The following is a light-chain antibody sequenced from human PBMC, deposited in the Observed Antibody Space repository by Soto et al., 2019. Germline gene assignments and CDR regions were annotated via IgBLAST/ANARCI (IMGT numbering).Light chain of an antibody. CDR2: GAS. Sequence: DIVLTQSPDTLSLSPGEGATLSCRASQSVTSNYLAWYQQRQGQAPSLLIYGASSRATGIPDRFSGGGSGADVSILISRREPEDFAVYYCQQYGSSYPTTFGQGTRLEIE. CDR3: QQYGSSYPTT. V-gene: IGKV3-20*01. J-gene: IGKJ5*01. CDR1: QSVTSNY.